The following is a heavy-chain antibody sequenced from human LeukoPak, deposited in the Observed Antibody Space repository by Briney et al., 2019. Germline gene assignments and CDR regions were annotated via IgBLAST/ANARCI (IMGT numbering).Heavy chain of an antibody. D-gene: IGHD2-2*01. V-gene: IGHV1-2*02. CDR1: GYTFTGSY. J-gene: IGHJ4*02. Sequence: ASVKVSCKASGYTFTGSYMHWVRQAPGQGLEWMGWIIPNSGVTNYAQKFQGRVTMTWDTSISTAYMELSRLRSDDTAVYYCARAGARQIIIIPAAIDYWGQGTLVTISS. CDR2: IIPNSGVT. CDR3: ARAGARQIIIIPAAIDY.